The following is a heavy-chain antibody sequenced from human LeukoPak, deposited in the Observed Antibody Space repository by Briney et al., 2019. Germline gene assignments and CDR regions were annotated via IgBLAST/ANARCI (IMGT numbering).Heavy chain of an antibody. Sequence: SVKVSCKASGGTFSSYAISWVRQAPGQGLEWMGGIIPIFGTANYAQKFQGRVTITADESTSTAYMELSSLRSEDTAVYYCARDGRMDSTGYYLFDYWGQGTLVTVSS. V-gene: IGHV1-69*13. J-gene: IGHJ4*02. CDR2: IIPIFGTA. D-gene: IGHD3-9*01. CDR1: GGTFSSYA. CDR3: ARDGRMDSTGYYLFDY.